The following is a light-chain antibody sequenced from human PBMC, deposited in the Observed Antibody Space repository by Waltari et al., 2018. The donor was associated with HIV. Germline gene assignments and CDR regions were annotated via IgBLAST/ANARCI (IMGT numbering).Light chain of an antibody. CDR2: RNN. CDR3: SAWDNTLNGWV. Sequence: LTQPPSLSVGLGQTATLTSTGDSHNVHHQRPAWLQHHQGHPPKVLSHRNNNRASGVSEKFSAFRSGKTAFLTITGLRPEDEADYFCSAWDNTLNGWVFGGGTQLTVL. J-gene: IGLJ3*02. CDR1: SHNVHHQR. V-gene: IGLV10-54*04.